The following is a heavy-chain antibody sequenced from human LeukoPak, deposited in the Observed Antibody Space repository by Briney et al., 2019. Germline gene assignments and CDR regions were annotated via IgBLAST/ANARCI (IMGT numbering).Heavy chain of an antibody. CDR1: GFTVSSNY. V-gene: IGHV3-33*08. D-gene: IGHD1-26*01. CDR2: IWFDGSNK. Sequence: PGGSLRLSCAASGFTVSSNYMSWVRQAPGKGLEWVAVIWFDGSNKYYADSVKDRFTISRDNSKNTLYLQMNSLRAEDTAVYYCAREFSGTSFSGSYYGADHWGQGTLVTVSS. CDR3: AREFSGTSFSGSYYGADH. J-gene: IGHJ4*02.